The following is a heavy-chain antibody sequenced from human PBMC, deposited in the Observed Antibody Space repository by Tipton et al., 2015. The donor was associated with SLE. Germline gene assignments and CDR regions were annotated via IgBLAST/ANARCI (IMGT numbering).Heavy chain of an antibody. J-gene: IGHJ6*02. D-gene: IGHD3-9*01. CDR1: GGSISSGGYY. CDR2: IYYSGST. CDR3: ARDRYFDYYYGMDV. Sequence: TLSLTCTVSGGSISSGGYYWSWIRQHPGKGLEWIGYIYYSGSTCYNPSLESRVTISVDTSKNQFSLKLSSVTAADTAVYYCARDRYFDYYYGMDVWGQGTTVTVSS. V-gene: IGHV4-31*03.